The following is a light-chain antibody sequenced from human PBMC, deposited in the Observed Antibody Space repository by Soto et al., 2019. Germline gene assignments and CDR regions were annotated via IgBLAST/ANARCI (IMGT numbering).Light chain of an antibody. CDR2: GAS. CDR3: QQYGASPRT. Sequence: EIVLTQSPATLSLAPGERATLSCRASQSIGSYYLAWYQQKPGLAPRLRIYGASSRATGIPDMVGGSGSGTDVTVTISRLEPSGFAGYYCQQYGASPRTFGQWAKVAIK. V-gene: IGKV3-20*01. J-gene: IGKJ1*01. CDR1: QSIGSYY.